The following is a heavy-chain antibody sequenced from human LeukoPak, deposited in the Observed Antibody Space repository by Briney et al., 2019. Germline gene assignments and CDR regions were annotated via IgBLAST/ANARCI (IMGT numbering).Heavy chain of an antibody. CDR1: GGTFSRYA. CDR2: IIPIFGTA. Sequence: GSSVKVSCKASGGTFSRYAISWVRQAPGQGLEWMGGIIPIFGTANYAQKFQGRVTITADESTSTAYMELSSLRSEDTAVYYCARGSGRGVAGNLDYWGQGTLVTVSS. CDR3: ARGSGRGVAGNLDY. J-gene: IGHJ4*02. D-gene: IGHD6-19*01. V-gene: IGHV1-69*01.